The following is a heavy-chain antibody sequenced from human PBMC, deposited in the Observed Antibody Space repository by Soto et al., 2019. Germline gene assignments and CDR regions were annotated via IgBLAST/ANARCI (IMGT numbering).Heavy chain of an antibody. V-gene: IGHV1-3*01. Sequence: ASVKVSCKASGYTFTSYAMHWVRQAPGQRLEWMGWINAGNGNTKYSQKFQGRVTITRDTSASTAYMGLRGLRSEDTAVYYCARGGFVVVPAASTDTFDYWGQGTLVTVSS. CDR2: INAGNGNT. CDR3: ARGGFVVVPAASTDTFDY. D-gene: IGHD2-2*01. CDR1: GYTFTSYA. J-gene: IGHJ4*02.